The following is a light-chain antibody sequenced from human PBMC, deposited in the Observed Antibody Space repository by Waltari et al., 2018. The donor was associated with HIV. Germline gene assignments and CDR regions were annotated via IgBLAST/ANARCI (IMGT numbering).Light chain of an antibody. CDR3: QQYDNVPVT. CDR1: QDISIY. V-gene: IGKV1-33*01. Sequence: DIQMTQSPSSLSASVGDRVTITCQASQDISIYLNWYQQKPGKAPKRLIYGASDLETGVPSRFSGSGSGTDFTFTISSLQPADIATYYCQQYDNVPVTFGPGTKVEIK. CDR2: GAS. J-gene: IGKJ3*01.